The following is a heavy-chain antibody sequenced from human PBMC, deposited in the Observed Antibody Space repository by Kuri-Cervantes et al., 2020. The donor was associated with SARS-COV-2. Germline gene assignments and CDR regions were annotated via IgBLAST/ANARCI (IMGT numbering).Heavy chain of an antibody. CDR3: ARDIAVAGIRQYYFDY. J-gene: IGHJ4*02. D-gene: IGHD6-19*01. CDR1: GFTLSSYW. Sequence: GGSLRLSCAASGFTLSSYWMSWVRQAPGKGLEWVANIKQDGSEKYYVDSVKGRFTISRDNSKNTLYLQMNSLRAEDTAVYYCARDIAVAGIRQYYFDYWGQGTLVTVSS. CDR2: IKQDGSEK. V-gene: IGHV3-7*01.